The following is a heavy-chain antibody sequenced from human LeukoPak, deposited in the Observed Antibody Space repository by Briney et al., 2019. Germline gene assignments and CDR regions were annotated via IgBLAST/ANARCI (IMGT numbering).Heavy chain of an antibody. J-gene: IGHJ4*02. Sequence: PLETLSLTCTVSGGSISSSSYYWGWIRQPPGKGLEWIGSIYYSGSTYYNPSLKSRVTISADTSKNQFSLKLSSVTAADTAVYYCARQRGYYDSSGYYPDYWGQGTLVTVSS. CDR1: GGSISSSSYY. V-gene: IGHV4-39*01. CDR3: ARQRGYYDSSGYYPDY. CDR2: IYYSGST. D-gene: IGHD3-22*01.